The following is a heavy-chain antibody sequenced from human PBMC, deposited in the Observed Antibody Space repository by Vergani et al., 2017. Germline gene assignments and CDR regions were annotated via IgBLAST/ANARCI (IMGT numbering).Heavy chain of an antibody. CDR1: GFGLIGSW. J-gene: IGHJ5*01. CDR3: VRARCSGPCFMSNWFDS. CDR2: IKSDGSIT. Sequence: EVQLVESGGGLIHPGGSLRFPCKGPGFGLIGSWMHWFGQSQGRGLVWVSRIKSDGSITNYADSVKGRFTISRDNAKNTLYLEMNSLRGDDTAIYYCVRARCSGPCFMSNWFDSWGQGTLVTVSS. D-gene: IGHD5-12*01. V-gene: IGHV3-74*01.